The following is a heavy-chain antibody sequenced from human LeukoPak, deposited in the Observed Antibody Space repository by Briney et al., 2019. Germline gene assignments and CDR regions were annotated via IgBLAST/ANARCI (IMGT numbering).Heavy chain of an antibody. J-gene: IGHJ4*02. CDR1: GGTFSSYA. Sequence: SVKVSCKASGGTFSSYAISWVRQAPGQGLEWMGGIIPIFGTANYAQKFQGRVTITADKSTSTVYMELSSLRSEDTAVYYCARDRKDFWSGYYSYFDYWGQGTLVTVSS. CDR2: IIPIFGTA. CDR3: ARDRKDFWSGYYSYFDY. D-gene: IGHD3-3*01. V-gene: IGHV1-69*06.